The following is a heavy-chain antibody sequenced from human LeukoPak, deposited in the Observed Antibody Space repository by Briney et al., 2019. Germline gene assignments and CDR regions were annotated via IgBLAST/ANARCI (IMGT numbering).Heavy chain of an antibody. CDR2: ISGSGGST. CDR1: GFTFSSYA. D-gene: IGHD2-15*01. J-gene: IGHJ4*02. V-gene: IGHV3-23*01. CDR3: ARQRDCYDY. Sequence: GGSLRLSCAASGFTFSSYAMSWVRQAPGKGLEWVSGISGSGGSTYYADSVKGRFTISRDNAKNSLYLQMNSLGAEDTAVYYCARQRDCYDYWGQGTLVTVSS.